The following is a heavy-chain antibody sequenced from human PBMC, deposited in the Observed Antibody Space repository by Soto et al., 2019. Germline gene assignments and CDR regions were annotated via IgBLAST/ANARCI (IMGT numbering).Heavy chain of an antibody. CDR2: IYYSGST. Sequence: SETLSLTCTVSGGSISSGDYYWSWIRQPPGKGLEWIGYIYYSGSTYYNPSLKSRVTISVDTSNNQFSLKLTSVTAADTAVYYCARYYYGSGSYQGYWGQGPLVTVSS. CDR1: GGSISSGDYY. D-gene: IGHD3-10*01. V-gene: IGHV4-30-4*01. J-gene: IGHJ4*02. CDR3: ARYYYGSGSYQGY.